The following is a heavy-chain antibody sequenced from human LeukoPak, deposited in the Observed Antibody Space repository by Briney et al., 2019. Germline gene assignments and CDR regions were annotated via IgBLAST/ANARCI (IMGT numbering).Heavy chain of an antibody. CDR2: IWYDGSKQ. CDR3: ARDKGYYYDSSGYYGYFDN. D-gene: IGHD3-22*01. CDR1: GFIFRTYG. J-gene: IGHJ4*02. V-gene: IGHV3-33*01. Sequence: GGSLRLSCAASGFIFRTYGMHWVRQAPGKGLEWVAVIWYDGSKQYYADSVKGRFTISRDNSKNTLDLQMNSLRVEDTAVYYCARDKGYYYDSSGYYGYFDNWGQGALVTVSS.